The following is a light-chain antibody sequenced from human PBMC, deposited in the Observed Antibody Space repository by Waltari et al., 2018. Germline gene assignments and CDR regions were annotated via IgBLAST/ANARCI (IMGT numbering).Light chain of an antibody. Sequence: EIVMTQSPATPSVYPGERATPPCRASQSVSSNLSWYQQKPGQAPRLLIYGASTRATGIPARFSGSGSGTEFTLTISSLQSEDFAVYYCQQYNNWPPWTFGQGTKVEIK. CDR3: QQYNNWPPWT. J-gene: IGKJ1*01. V-gene: IGKV3-15*01. CDR2: GAS. CDR1: QSVSSN.